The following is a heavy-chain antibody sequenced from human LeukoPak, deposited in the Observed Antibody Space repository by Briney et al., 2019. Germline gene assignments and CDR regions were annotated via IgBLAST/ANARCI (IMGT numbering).Heavy chain of an antibody. D-gene: IGHD2-2*03. J-gene: IGHJ3*02. CDR2: ISSSGSTI. CDR1: GFTFSSYE. Sequence: QPGGSLRLSCAASGFTFSSYEMNWVRQAPGKGLEWVSYISSSGSTIYYADSVKGRFTISRDNAKNALYLQMNSLRAEDTAVYYCARGGYCSTTICYAMNAFDIWGQGTMVTVSS. V-gene: IGHV3-48*03. CDR3: ARGGYCSTTICYAMNAFDI.